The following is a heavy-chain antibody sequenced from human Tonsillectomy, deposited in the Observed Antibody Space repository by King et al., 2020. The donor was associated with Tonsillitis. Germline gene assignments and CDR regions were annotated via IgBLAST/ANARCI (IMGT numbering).Heavy chain of an antibody. Sequence: VQLVESGGGLARPGKSLRLSCTASGMKFSTFAMSWVRQAPGKGLEWVSAINGNGADTYYADSVKGRFSIFRDNSADTLHLQMNSLRTEDTAVYYCATYDGNEPFAYWGRGTLVIVS. D-gene: IGHD3-3*01. CDR1: GMKFSTFA. CDR3: ATYDGNEPFAY. CDR2: INGNGADT. J-gene: IGHJ4*02. V-gene: IGHV3-23*04.